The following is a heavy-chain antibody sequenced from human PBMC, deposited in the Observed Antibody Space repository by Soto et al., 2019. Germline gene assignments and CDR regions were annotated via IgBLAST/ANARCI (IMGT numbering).Heavy chain of an antibody. CDR1: GYTFTSSW. Sequence: GESLKISCKGSGYTFTSSWISWVRQMPGKGLEWMGRIDPSDSYVSYSPSFEGHVTISTDNSISTAYLQWSSLKASDTAMYYCASPLSCGADCFDAFDIWGQGTMVTVSS. D-gene: IGHD2-21*02. J-gene: IGHJ3*02. CDR2: IDPSDSYV. V-gene: IGHV5-10-1*01. CDR3: ASPLSCGADCFDAFDI.